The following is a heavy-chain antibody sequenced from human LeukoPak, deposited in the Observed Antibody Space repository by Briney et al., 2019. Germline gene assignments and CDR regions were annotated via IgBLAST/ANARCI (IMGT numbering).Heavy chain of an antibody. CDR1: GGTFSSSS. CDR2: IIPIFGTA. CDR3: ARPAAYHLPKEMFLYY. Sequence: GASVKVSCEASGGTFSSSSISWVRQAPGQGLEWMGGIIPIFGTANYAQKFQGRVTITADESTRTAYMKLSSLRSEDTAVYYCARPAAYHLPKEMFLYYWGQGTLVTVSS. J-gene: IGHJ4*02. D-gene: IGHD2-2*01. V-gene: IGHV1-69*13.